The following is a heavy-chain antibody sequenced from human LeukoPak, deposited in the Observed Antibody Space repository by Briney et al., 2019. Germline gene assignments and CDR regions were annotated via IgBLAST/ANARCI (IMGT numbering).Heavy chain of an antibody. J-gene: IGHJ4*02. D-gene: IGHD1-26*01. CDR2: ISYDGSNK. Sequence: GGSLRLSCAASGFTFSSYGMHWVRQAPGKGLEWVAVISYDGSNKYYADSVKGRFTISRDNSKNTLYLQMDSLRAEDTAVYYCAKNLESVGNFDYWGQGTLVTVSS. V-gene: IGHV3-30*18. CDR1: GFTFSSYG. CDR3: AKNLESVGNFDY.